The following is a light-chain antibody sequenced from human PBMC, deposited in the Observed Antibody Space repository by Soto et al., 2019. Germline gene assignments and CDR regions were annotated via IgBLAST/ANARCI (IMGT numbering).Light chain of an antibody. CDR3: QQYNDWPSST. CDR2: GAS. J-gene: IGKJ2*01. CDR1: QRVDIK. V-gene: IGKV3D-15*01. Sequence: EVVMTQSPATLSVSPGERATLPCRASQRVDIKLAWYQQKPGQAPRLLIYGASTRATGIPARFSGSGSGTEFTLTISSLQSEDFAVYYCQQYNDWPSSTFGPGTKLEIK.